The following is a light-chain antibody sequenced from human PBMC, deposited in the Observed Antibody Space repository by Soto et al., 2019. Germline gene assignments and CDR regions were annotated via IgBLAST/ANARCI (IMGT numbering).Light chain of an antibody. CDR1: ISDFGGYTY. CDR2: DVT. CDR3: SXYXVSSTYV. J-gene: IGLJ1*01. V-gene: IGLV2-14*01. Sequence: SALTKLASVTGSHRQSLAISWTRTISDFGGYTYVSWYLRLPGKAPKLIIFDVTNRPSGVSNRFSGSKSGNTASLTISXLQTEXXADYYCSXYXVSSTYVFGTVTKVTV.